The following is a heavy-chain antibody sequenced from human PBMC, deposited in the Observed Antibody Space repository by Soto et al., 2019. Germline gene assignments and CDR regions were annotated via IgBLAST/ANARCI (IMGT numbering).Heavy chain of an antibody. V-gene: IGHV3-23*01. CDR2: ISGSGDST. D-gene: IGHD3-16*01. CDR1: GFSFRSFA. J-gene: IGHJ4*02. Sequence: GGSLRLSCAASGFSFRSFAMAWVRQAPGKGLEWVSGISGSGDSTYYTDSVKGRFTISRDNSKNTLYLQMNSLRVEDTAVYYCVKDRSSSVSSGEVFLRPAWGQGTRVTVSS. CDR3: VKDRSSSVSSGEVFLRPA.